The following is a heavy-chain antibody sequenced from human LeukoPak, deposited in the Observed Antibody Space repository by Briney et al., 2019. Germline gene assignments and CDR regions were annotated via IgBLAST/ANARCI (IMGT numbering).Heavy chain of an antibody. CDR1: GFTFSSSG. V-gene: IGHV3-30*02. J-gene: IGHJ4*02. CDR2: IRCDGSNK. CDR3: AKDLSGWSQYFDY. Sequence: PGGSLRLSCAASGFTFSSSGMHWVRQAPGKGLEWVAFIRCDGSNKYYADSVKGRFTISRDNSKNTLYLQMNSLRAEDTAVYYCAKDLSGWSQYFDYWGQGTLVTVSS. D-gene: IGHD6-19*01.